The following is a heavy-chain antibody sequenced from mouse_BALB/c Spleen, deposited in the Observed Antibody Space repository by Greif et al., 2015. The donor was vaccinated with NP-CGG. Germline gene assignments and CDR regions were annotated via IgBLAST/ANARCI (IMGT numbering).Heavy chain of an antibody. D-gene: IGHD2-4*01. CDR2: IWAGGST. Sequence: QVQLKESGPGLVAPSQSLSITCTVSGFSLTSYGVHWVRQPPGKGLEWLGVIWAGGSTNYNSALMSRLSISKDNSKSQVFLKMNSLQTDDTAMCYCASFPDYDGFAYWGQGTLVTVSA. V-gene: IGHV2-9*02. CDR1: GFSLTSYG. CDR3: ASFPDYDGFAY. J-gene: IGHJ3*01.